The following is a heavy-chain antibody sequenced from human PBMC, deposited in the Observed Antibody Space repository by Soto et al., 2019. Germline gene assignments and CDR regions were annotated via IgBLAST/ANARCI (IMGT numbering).Heavy chain of an antibody. CDR2: ISGSGGST. Sequence: PGGSLRLSCAASGFTFSSYAMSWVRQAPGKGLEWVSAISGSGGSTYYADSVKGRFTISRDNSKNTFSLQMNSLRGDDTAVYFCARAIETAMDPCDYWGQGTLVTVSS. D-gene: IGHD5-18*01. J-gene: IGHJ4*02. CDR3: ARAIETAMDPCDY. CDR1: GFTFSSYA. V-gene: IGHV3-23*01.